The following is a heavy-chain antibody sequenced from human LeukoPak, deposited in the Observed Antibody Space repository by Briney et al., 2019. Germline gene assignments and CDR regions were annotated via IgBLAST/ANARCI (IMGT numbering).Heavy chain of an antibody. CDR3: ARGYCSSTSCSPPGY. J-gene: IGHJ4*02. CDR1: GFTFSSYG. V-gene: IGHV3-30*02. Sequence: PGGSLRLSCAASGFTFSSYGMHWVRQAPGKGLEWVAFIRYDGSNKYYADSVKGRFTISRDNSKNTLYLQMNSLRAEDTAVYYCARGYCSSTSCSPPGYWGQGTLVTVSS. CDR2: IRYDGSNK. D-gene: IGHD2-2*01.